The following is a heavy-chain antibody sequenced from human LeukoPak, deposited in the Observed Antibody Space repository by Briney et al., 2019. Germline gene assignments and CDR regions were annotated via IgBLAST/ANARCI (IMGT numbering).Heavy chain of an antibody. CDR3: ARAHAVGAQPSGY. CDR2: ISSNGGST. CDR1: GFTFSSYA. Sequence: GGSLRLSCAASGFTFSSYAMHWVRQAPGKRLEYVSAISSNGGSTYYANSVKGRFTISKDNSKNTLYLQMGSLRAEDMAVYYCARAHAVGAQPSGYWGQGTLVTVSS. J-gene: IGHJ4*02. V-gene: IGHV3-64*01. D-gene: IGHD1-26*01.